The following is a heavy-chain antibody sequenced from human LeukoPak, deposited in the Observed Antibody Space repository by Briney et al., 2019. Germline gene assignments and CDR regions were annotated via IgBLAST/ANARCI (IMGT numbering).Heavy chain of an antibody. D-gene: IGHD3-10*01. CDR3: ATLKTGVRGVMAYFDY. J-gene: IGHJ4*02. CDR1: GYTFTSYG. Sequence: ASVKVSCKASGYTFTSYGISWVRQAPGQGLEWMGWISAYNGNTNYAQKFQGRVTMTEDTSTDTAYTELSSLRSEDTAVYYCATLKTGVRGVMAYFDYWGQGTLVTVSS. V-gene: IGHV1-18*01. CDR2: ISAYNGNT.